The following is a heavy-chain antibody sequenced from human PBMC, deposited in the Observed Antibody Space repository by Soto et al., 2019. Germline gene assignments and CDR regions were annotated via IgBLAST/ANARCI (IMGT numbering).Heavy chain of an antibody. CDR3: ARVHMTTYLPRGGYYFDY. J-gene: IGHJ4*02. D-gene: IGHD3-16*01. V-gene: IGHV4-30-4*01. CDR1: GGSISSGDYY. CDR2: IYYSGST. Sequence: QVQLQESGPGLVKPSQTLSLTCTVSGGSISSGDYYWSWIRQPPGKGLEWIGYIYYSGSTYYNPSLQSRVTISVDTSKNQFSLKLSSVTAADTAVYYCARVHMTTYLPRGGYYFDYWGQGTLVTVSS.